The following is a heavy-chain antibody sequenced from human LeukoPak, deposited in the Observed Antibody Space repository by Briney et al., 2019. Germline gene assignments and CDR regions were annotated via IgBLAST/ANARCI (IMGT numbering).Heavy chain of an antibody. CDR1: GFTFSSYS. CDR2: ISSSSSYI. J-gene: IGHJ3*02. CDR3: ARDIAVAGTGDAFDI. D-gene: IGHD6-19*01. Sequence: GGSLRLSCAASGFTFSSYSMNWVRQAPGKGLEWVSSISSSSSYIYYADSVKGRFTIPRDNAKNSLYLQMNSLRAEDTAVYYCARDIAVAGTGDAFDIWGQGTMVTVSS. V-gene: IGHV3-21*01.